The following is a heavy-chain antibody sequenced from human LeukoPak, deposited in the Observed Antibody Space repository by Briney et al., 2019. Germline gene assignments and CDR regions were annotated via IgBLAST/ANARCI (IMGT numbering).Heavy chain of an antibody. CDR2: LNDASNLI. D-gene: IGHD1-26*01. J-gene: IGHJ4*02. Sequence: GGSLRLSCTASGFNFNAYAMTWVRQAPGKGLEWVSTLNDASNLIYYADSVKGRFTISRDNSKNTVYLQMNTLRADDTAIYYCVKDGGILPAWFFEDWGQGIPVTVSS. V-gene: IGHV3-23*01. CDR3: VKDGGILPAWFFED. CDR1: GFNFNAYA.